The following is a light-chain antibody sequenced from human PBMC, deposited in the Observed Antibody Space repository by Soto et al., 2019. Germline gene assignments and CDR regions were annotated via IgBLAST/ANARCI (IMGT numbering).Light chain of an antibody. J-gene: IGKJ1*01. V-gene: IGKV3-20*01. CDR2: GAS. CDR1: QSVSSSY. Sequence: ESVLTQYPGALSLSPGERATLSSRASQSVSSSYLAWYQQKPGQAPRLLIYGASSRATGIPDRFSGSGSGTDFTLTISRLEPEDFAVYYCQQYGTSPRTFGQGTKVDIK. CDR3: QQYGTSPRT.